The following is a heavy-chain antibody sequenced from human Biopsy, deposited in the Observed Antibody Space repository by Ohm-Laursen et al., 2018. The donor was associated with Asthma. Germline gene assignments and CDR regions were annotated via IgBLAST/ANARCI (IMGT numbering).Heavy chain of an antibody. Sequence: SQTLSPTCTVSGGSISSSSYYWGWIRQPPGKGLEWIGSIYYNGRTYYNPSLKSRVTTSVDTSKKQSSLQLSSVTAADTAVYYCAMSPTRGPEVWEAFAFDIWGQGAMVTVSS. CDR3: AMSPTRGPEVWEAFAFDI. D-gene: IGHD3-16*01. CDR2: IYYNGRT. V-gene: IGHV4-39*01. CDR1: GGSISSSSYY. J-gene: IGHJ3*02.